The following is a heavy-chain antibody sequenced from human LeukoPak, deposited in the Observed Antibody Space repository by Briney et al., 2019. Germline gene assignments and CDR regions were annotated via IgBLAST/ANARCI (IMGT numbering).Heavy chain of an antibody. CDR1: GFTFSSYS. CDR3: ARDAMVTAFDI. J-gene: IGHJ3*02. V-gene: IGHV3-21*01. D-gene: IGHD5-18*01. Sequence: GGPLRLSCAASGFTFSSYSMNWVRQAPGKGLEWVSSISSSSSYIYYADSVKGRFTISRDNAKNSLYLQMNSLRAEDTAVYYCARDAMVTAFDIWGQGTMVTVSS. CDR2: ISSSSSYI.